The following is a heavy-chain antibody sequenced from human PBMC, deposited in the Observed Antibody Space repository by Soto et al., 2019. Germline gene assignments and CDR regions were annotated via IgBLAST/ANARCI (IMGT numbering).Heavy chain of an antibody. CDR1: GFTFSSYA. D-gene: IGHD3-22*01. V-gene: IGHV3-30-3*01. CDR2: ISYDGSNK. CDR3: ARDRHYYDSSGYPLALWYFDL. Sequence: QVQLVESGGGVVQPGGSLRLSCAASGFTFSSYAMHWVRQAPGKGLEWVAVISYDGSNKYYADSVKGRFTISRDNSKNTLYLQMNSLRAEDTAVYYCARDRHYYDSSGYPLALWYFDLWGRGTLVTVSS. J-gene: IGHJ2*01.